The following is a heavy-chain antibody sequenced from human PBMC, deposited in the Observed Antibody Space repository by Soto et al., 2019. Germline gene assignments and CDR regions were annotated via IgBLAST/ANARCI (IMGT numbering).Heavy chain of an antibody. CDR1: GYSFTSYW. J-gene: IGHJ6*02. CDR2: IYPGDSDT. V-gene: IGHV5-51*01. Sequence: GASLKISCKGSGYSFTSYWIGWVRQMPGKGLEWMGNIYPGDSDTRYSPSFHAQVTISADKSISTAYLQWSGLKASDTAMYYCARTPAPKSLRYFDWSTLHGMYVWGQGTTVTVSS. D-gene: IGHD3-9*01. CDR3: ARTPAPKSLRYFDWSTLHGMYV.